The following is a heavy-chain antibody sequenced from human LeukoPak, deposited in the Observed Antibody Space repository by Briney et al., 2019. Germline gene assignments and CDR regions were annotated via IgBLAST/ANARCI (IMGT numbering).Heavy chain of an antibody. Sequence: SETLSLTCTVSDDSISSYYWSWIRQPPGKALECIGYIYINGDTNSNPSLKSRVTMSLDTSKKQFSLQLRSVTAADTAVYFCAITARVFDHWGQGLLVTVSS. CDR2: IYINGDT. J-gene: IGHJ4*02. CDR1: DDSISSYY. V-gene: IGHV4-4*08. CDR3: AITARVFDH. D-gene: IGHD1-20*01.